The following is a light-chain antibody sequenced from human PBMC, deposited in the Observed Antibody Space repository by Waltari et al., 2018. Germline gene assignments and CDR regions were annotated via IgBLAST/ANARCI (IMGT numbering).Light chain of an antibody. J-gene: IGKJ1*01. Sequence: IVVILSPVSLAVPSGGQATINPKFSQSVFYSSNSRNYLGWDQHKPEQPPQLLIYWASARAPGVPDRFSGSGSGTDFTLSISSLQAEDVAVYYCQQYYGTPRTFGQGTKVEIK. CDR3: QQYYGTPRT. CDR1: QSVFYSSNSRNY. V-gene: IGKV4-1*01. CDR2: WAS.